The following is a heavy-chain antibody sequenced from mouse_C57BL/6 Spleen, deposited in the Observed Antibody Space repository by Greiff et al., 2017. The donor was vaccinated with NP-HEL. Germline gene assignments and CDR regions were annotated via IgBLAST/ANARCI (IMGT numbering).Heavy chain of an antibody. CDR3: ARVYYGSSFDY. CDR2: IYPGDGDT. V-gene: IGHV1-80*01. J-gene: IGHJ2*01. CDR1: GYAFSSYW. Sequence: VKLVESGAELVKPGASVKISCKASGYAFSSYWMNWVKQRPGKGLEWIGQIYPGDGDTNYNGKFKGKATLTADKSSSTAYMQLSSLTSEDSAVYFCARVYYGSSFDYWGQGTTLTVSS. D-gene: IGHD1-1*01.